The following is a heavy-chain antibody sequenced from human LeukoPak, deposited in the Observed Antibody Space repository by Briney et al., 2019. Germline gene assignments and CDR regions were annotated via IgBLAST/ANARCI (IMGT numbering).Heavy chain of an antibody. CDR1: GFTFSSYA. CDR3: ARDPYYDFWSGYPSFDY. Sequence: GGSLRLSCAASGFTFSSYAMHWVRQAPGKGLEWVAVISYDGSNKYYADSVKGRFTISRDNSKNTLYLQMNSLRAEDTAVYYCARDPYYDFWSGYPSFDYWGQGTLVTVSS. V-gene: IGHV3-30-3*01. J-gene: IGHJ4*02. D-gene: IGHD3-3*01. CDR2: ISYDGSNK.